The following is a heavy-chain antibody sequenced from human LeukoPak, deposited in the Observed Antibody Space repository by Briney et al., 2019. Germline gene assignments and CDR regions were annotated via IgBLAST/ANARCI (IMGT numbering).Heavy chain of an antibody. D-gene: IGHD3-22*01. CDR3: ARLPDSGVITPYYYYYMDV. V-gene: IGHV1-8*01. CDR1: GYTFTSYD. J-gene: IGHJ6*03. CDR2: MNPNSGNT. Sequence: GASVKVSCKASGYTFTSYDINWVRQATGQRLEWMGWMNPNSGNTGYAQKFQGRVTMTRNTSISTAYMELSSLRSEDTAVYYCARLPDSGVITPYYYYYMDVWGKGTTVTVSS.